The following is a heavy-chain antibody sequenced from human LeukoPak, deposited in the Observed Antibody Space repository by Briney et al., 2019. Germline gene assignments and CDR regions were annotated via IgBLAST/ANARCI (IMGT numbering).Heavy chain of an antibody. V-gene: IGHV4-61*02. J-gene: IGHJ5*02. CDR1: GASISSGSYY. CDR3: ARQYSSNWYDDRGWFDP. D-gene: IGHD6-13*01. CDR2: IYTSGST. Sequence: SETLSLTCTVSGASISSGSYYWSWIRQPAGKGLEWIGRIYTSGSTNYNPSLKSRVTMSVDTSKNQFSLKLSSVTAADTAVYFCARQYSSNWYDDRGWFDPWGQGTLVTVSS.